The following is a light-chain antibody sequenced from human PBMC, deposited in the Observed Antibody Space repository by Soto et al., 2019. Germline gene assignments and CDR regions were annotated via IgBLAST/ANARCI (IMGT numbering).Light chain of an antibody. CDR3: QQFQSYPLT. CDR1: QGVSSY. V-gene: IGKV1-9*01. J-gene: IGKJ4*01. CDR2: AAS. Sequence: DIQLTQSPSFLSASVGDRVTITCRASQGVSSYLAWHQQKPGKAPKLLIYAASTLQSGVPSRFSGSGSGTEFTLTISSLQPEDFATDFCQQFQSYPLTFGGGTKVEIK.